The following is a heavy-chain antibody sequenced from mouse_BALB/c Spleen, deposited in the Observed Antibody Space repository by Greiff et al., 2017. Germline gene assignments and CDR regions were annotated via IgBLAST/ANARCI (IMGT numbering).Heavy chain of an antibody. Sequence: VQLQQPGAELVKPGASVKLSCKASGYTFTSYWMHWVKQRPGQGLEWIGEINPSNGRTNYNEKFKSKATLTVDKSSSTAYMQLSSLTSEDSAVYYCARWGLRLRGYYAMDYWGQGTSVTVSS. J-gene: IGHJ4*01. D-gene: IGHD1-2*01. CDR3: ARWGLRLRGYYAMDY. CDR2: INPSNGRT. V-gene: IGHV1S81*02. CDR1: GYTFTSYW.